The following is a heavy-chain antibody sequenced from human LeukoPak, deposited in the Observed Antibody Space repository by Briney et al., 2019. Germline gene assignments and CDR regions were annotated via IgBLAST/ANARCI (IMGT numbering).Heavy chain of an antibody. CDR1: GYTFTGSY. D-gene: IGHD3-10*01. Sequence: ASVKVSCEASGYTFTGSYIHWVRQAPGQGLEWMGWINPNSGGTNYAQKFQGRVTMTRDTSISTAYMELSRLRSDDTAVYYCARDSSDYYGSGSSPSYYFDYWGQGTLVTVSS. CDR3: ARDSSDYYGSGSSPSYYFDY. J-gene: IGHJ4*02. V-gene: IGHV1-2*02. CDR2: INPNSGGT.